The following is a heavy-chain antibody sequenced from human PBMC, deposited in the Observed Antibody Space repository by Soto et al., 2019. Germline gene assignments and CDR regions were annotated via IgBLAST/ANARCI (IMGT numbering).Heavy chain of an antibody. Sequence: PSETLSLTCTVSGGSISSSSYYWGWIRQPPGKGLEWIGSIYYSGSTYYNPSLKSRVTISVDTSKNQFSLKLSSVTAADTAVYYCARLGVGVWGSYRSNYFDYWGQGNLVT. J-gene: IGHJ4*02. CDR3: ARLGVGVWGSYRSNYFDY. CDR1: GGSISSSSYY. V-gene: IGHV4-39*01. CDR2: IYYSGST. D-gene: IGHD3-16*02.